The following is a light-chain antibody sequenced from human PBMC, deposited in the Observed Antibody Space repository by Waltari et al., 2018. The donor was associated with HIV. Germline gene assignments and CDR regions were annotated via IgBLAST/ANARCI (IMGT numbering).Light chain of an antibody. CDR2: DNN. J-gene: IGLJ2*01. CDR1: SSNIGNNS. V-gene: IGLV1-51*01. Sequence: QSVLTQPPSVSAAPGQKVTISCSGRSSNIGNNSVSWYQQPPGTAPKLLIYDNNKRPSGIPDRFSGSKAGTSATLGITGLQTGDEADYYCGTWDSSLSAVVFGGGTKLTVL. CDR3: GTWDSSLSAVV.